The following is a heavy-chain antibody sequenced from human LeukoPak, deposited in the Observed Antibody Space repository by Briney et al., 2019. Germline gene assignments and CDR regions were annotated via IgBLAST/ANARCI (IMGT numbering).Heavy chain of an antibody. Sequence: SETLSHTCTVSGDSISTSNSYWGWIRQPPGKGLEWIGSIYYSGSTYYNPSLKSRVTISVDTSKNQFSLKLSSVTAADTAVYYCMSGSYFAAFDIWGQGTMVTVSS. J-gene: IGHJ3*02. V-gene: IGHV4-39*07. CDR3: MSGSYFAAFDI. CDR1: GDSISTSNSY. D-gene: IGHD1-26*01. CDR2: IYYSGST.